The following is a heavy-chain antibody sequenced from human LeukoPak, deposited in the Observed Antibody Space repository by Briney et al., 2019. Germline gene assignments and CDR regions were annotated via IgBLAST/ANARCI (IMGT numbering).Heavy chain of an antibody. D-gene: IGHD6-19*01. V-gene: IGHV4-59*04. CDR2: IYYSGST. CDR1: GGSISSYY. J-gene: IGHJ4*02. Sequence: SETLSLTCTVSGGSISSYYWSWIRQPPGKGLEWIGYIYYSGSTYYNPSLKSRVTISVDTSKNQFSLKLSSVTAADTAVYYCAGSYSSGPYGWGQGTLVTVSS. CDR3: AGSYSSGPYG.